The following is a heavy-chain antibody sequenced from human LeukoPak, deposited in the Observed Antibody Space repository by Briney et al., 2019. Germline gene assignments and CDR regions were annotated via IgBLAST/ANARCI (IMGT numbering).Heavy chain of an antibody. CDR3: ARDSDYSGNGNGDWFDP. Sequence: GSVKVSCKASGFSFLSFGVTWVGPAPGPGVGWMGWISTYTGVTHYAEKFEDRVTMSIDTSTTTAYMELRSLRYDDTAVYYCARDSDYSGNGNGDWFDPWGQGTVVTVSS. J-gene: IGHJ5*02. D-gene: IGHD4-11*01. V-gene: IGHV1-18*04. CDR2: ISTYTGVT. CDR1: GFSFLSFG.